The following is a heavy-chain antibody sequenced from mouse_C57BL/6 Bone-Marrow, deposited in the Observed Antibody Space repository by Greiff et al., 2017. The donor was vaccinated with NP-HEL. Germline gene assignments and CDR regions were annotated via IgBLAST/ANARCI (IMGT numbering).Heavy chain of an antibody. CDR2: ISNGGGST. V-gene: IGHV5-12*01. Sequence: EVQLQESGGGLVQPGGSLKLSCAASGFTFSDYYMYWVRQTPEKRLEWVAYISNGGGSTYYPDTVKGRFTISRDNAKNTLYLQMSRLKSEDTAMYYCARHDYYGNAMDYWGQGTSVTVSS. D-gene: IGHD1-1*01. CDR3: ARHDYYGNAMDY. CDR1: GFTFSDYY. J-gene: IGHJ4*01.